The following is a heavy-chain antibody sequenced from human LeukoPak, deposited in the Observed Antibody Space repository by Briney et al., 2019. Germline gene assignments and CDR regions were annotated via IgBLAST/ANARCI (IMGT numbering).Heavy chain of an antibody. CDR1: GFTFSSYS. D-gene: IGHD3-22*01. Sequence: PGGSLRLSCAASGFTFSSYSMNWVRQAPGKGLEWVSYISSSSSTIYYADSVKGRFTISRDNAKNSLYLQMNSLRAEDTAVYYCARQDDRTLDYWGQGTLVTVSS. V-gene: IGHV3-48*04. CDR3: ARQDDRTLDY. J-gene: IGHJ4*02. CDR2: ISSSSSTI.